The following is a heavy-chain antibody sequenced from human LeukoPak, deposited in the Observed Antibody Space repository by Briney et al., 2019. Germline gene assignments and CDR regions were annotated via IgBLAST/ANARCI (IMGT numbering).Heavy chain of an antibody. CDR2: ISAYNGNT. J-gene: IGHJ5*02. CDR3: AXXXXPEIGGFLNWFDP. CDR1: GYTFTSYG. Sequence: ASVKVSCKASGYTFTSYGISWVRQAPGQGLEWMGWISAYNGNTNYAQKLQGRVTMTTDTSTSTAYMELRSLRSDDTAVYYCAXXXXPEIGGFLNWFDPWGQGTLVTVSS. V-gene: IGHV1-18*01.